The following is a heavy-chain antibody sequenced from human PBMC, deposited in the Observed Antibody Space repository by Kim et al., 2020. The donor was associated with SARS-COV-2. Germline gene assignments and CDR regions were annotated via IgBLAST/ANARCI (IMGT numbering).Heavy chain of an antibody. Sequence: GGSLRLSCAASGFTFSSYGMHWVRQAPGKGLEWVAVIWYDGSNKYYADSVKGRFTISRDNSKNTLYLQMNSLRAEDTAVYYCATLPYYYGSASVRGGMDVWGQGTTVTVSS. CDR3: ATLPYYYGSASVRGGMDV. CDR1: GFTFSSYG. J-gene: IGHJ6*02. D-gene: IGHD3-10*01. V-gene: IGHV3-33*01. CDR2: IWYDGSNK.